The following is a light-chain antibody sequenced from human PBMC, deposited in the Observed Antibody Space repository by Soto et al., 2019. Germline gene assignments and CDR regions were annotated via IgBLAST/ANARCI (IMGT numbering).Light chain of an antibody. V-gene: IGKV1-39*01. CDR1: QSISSF. CDR2: AAS. Sequence: DIQMTQSPSSLSASVGDRVTITCRASQSISSFLNWYRQKPGRAPELLIYAASTLQSGVPSRFSGSGSGTDFTLTISGLQPEDFETYYCQESHTTPPAFGQGTKVEIK. J-gene: IGKJ1*01. CDR3: QESHTTPPA.